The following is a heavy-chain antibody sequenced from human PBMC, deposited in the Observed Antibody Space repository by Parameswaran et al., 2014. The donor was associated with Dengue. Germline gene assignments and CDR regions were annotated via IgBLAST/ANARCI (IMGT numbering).Heavy chain of an antibody. J-gene: IGHJ6*02. CDR2: IFQSGST. V-gene: IGHV4-4*02. CDR3: AKHGDDFGAVPAFDPYYYYGMDV. D-gene: IGHD2-2*01. Sequence: RWIRQPPGKGLEWIGKIFQSGSTNYNPSLKSRVTISVNKSKNQFSLKLSSVTAADTAVYYCAKHGDDFGAVPAFDPYYYYGMDVWGQGTTVTVSS.